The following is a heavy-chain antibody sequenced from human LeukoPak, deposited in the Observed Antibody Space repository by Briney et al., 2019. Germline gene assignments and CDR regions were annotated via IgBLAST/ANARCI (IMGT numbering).Heavy chain of an antibody. CDR2: ISGSGTTT. V-gene: IGHV3-23*01. D-gene: IGHD1-14*01. CDR1: GLTFSNYY. J-gene: IGHJ4*02. Sequence: GGSLRLSCAASGLTFSNYYMSWVRQAPGKGLEWVSAISGSGTTTYYAGSVKGRFTISRDNSKNTLYLQMNSLRAEDTAVYYCVGWNHVDDWGQGTLVTVSS. CDR3: VGWNHVDD.